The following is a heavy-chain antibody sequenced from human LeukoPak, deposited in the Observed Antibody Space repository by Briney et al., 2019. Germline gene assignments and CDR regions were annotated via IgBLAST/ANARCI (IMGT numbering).Heavy chain of an antibody. Sequence: PGGSLRLSCAASGFTFSSYAMSWVRQAPGKGLEWVSAISGSGGSTFYADSVKGRFTISRDNSKNTLYVQMNNLRVEDTAIYYCATGVSAAGGYWGQGALVTVSS. CDR1: GFTFSSYA. J-gene: IGHJ4*02. CDR2: ISGSGGST. D-gene: IGHD6-13*01. CDR3: ATGVSAAGGY. V-gene: IGHV3-23*01.